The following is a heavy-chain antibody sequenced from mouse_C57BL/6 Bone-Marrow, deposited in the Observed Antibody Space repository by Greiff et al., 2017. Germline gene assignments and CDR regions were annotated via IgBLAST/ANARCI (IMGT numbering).Heavy chain of an antibody. J-gene: IGHJ1*03. V-gene: IGHV10-3*01. CDR1: GFTFNTYA. Sequence: EVQLVESGGGLVQPKGSLKLSCAASGFTFNTYAMHWVRQAPGKGLEWVARIRSKSSNYATYYADSVKDRFTISRDDSQSMLYLQMNNLKTEDTAMYCGVRDRDGYNIWYFDVWGTGTTVTVSS. CDR3: VRDRDGYNIWYFDV. D-gene: IGHD2-3*01. CDR2: IRSKSSNYAT.